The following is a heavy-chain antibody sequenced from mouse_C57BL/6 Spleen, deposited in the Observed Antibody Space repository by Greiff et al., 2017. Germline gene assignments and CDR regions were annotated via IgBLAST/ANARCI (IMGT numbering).Heavy chain of an antibody. CDR2: IKPGSGGT. Sequence: QVQLQQSGAELVRPGTSVKVSCKASGYAFTNDLLEWVKQRPGQGLEWIGVIKPGSGGTNYNEKFKGKATMTADKSSSTSYMQLSSLTSEDSAVYFCASRGGSGYFDYWGQGTTLTVSS. J-gene: IGHJ2*01. CDR3: ASRGGSGYFDY. V-gene: IGHV1-54*01. D-gene: IGHD1-1*02. CDR1: GYAFTNDL.